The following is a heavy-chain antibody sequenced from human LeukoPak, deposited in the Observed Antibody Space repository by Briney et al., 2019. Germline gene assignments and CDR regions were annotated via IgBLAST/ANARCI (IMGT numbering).Heavy chain of an antibody. CDR2: IDTSGGT. D-gene: IGHD6-19*01. Sequence: SETLSLTCTVSGGSISSGGDYWSWIRQPAGQGLEWIGHIDTSGGTNYNPSLKSRVTISVDTSKNQFSLELSSVTAADTAVYYCVRDHLAVAGMRLAWFDPWGQGTVVTVSS. CDR3: VRDHLAVAGMRLAWFDP. V-gene: IGHV4-61*09. J-gene: IGHJ5*02. CDR1: GGSISSGGDY.